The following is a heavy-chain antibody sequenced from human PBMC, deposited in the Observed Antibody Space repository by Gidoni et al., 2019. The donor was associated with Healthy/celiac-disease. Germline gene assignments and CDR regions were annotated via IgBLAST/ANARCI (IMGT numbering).Heavy chain of an antibody. CDR3: TRHETHDYGGIEYFQH. J-gene: IGHJ1*01. CDR1: GSTCSACC. CDR2: IRSKANSYAT. D-gene: IGHD4-17*01. Sequence: EGQLLECVGAVIQRGCAIQISGAAFGSTCSACCVQWDNQACGRGWGGVVRIRSKANSYATAYAASVKGRFTIPRDDSKNAAYLQMNSLKTEYTAVYYCTRHETHDYGGIEYFQHWGQGTLVTVSS. V-gene: IGHV3-73*01.